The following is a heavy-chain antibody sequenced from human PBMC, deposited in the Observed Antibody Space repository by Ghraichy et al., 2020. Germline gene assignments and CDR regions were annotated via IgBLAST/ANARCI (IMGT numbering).Heavy chain of an antibody. CDR3: ARDQSGDQDFDF. Sequence: GGSLRLSCAASGFTFSSYEMNWVRQAPGKGLEWISYISNSGDATRYTDSVKGRFAISRDNAKNSLYLQMNSLRAEDTAVYYCARDQSGDQDFDFWGQGTLVTVSS. CDR1: GFTFSSYE. D-gene: IGHD4-17*01. J-gene: IGHJ4*02. CDR2: ISNSGDAT. V-gene: IGHV3-48*03.